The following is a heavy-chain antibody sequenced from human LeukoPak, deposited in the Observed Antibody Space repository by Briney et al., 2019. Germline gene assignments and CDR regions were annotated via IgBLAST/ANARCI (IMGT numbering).Heavy chain of an antibody. Sequence: GGSLRLSCTASGFTLSAHYMDWVRQAPGKGLEWVGRIRNKVNSYVTEYAASVKGRFTISRDDSSNSLYLQMNGLKTEDTAVYYCVRESSGSFYDWGQGTLVTVSS. CDR2: IRNKVNSYVT. V-gene: IGHV3-72*01. D-gene: IGHD1-26*01. J-gene: IGHJ4*02. CDR3: VRESSGSFYD. CDR1: GFTLSAHY.